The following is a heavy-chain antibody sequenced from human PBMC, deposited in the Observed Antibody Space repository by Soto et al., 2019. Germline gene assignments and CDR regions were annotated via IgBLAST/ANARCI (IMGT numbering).Heavy chain of an antibody. CDR2: IKQDESEK. V-gene: IGHV3-7*01. CDR3: VRDVGFGSVN. J-gene: IGHJ4*02. Sequence: EVQLVESGGGLVQPGWSLRISCKGSGFSFSSYCMSWVRQAPGKGLEWVASIKQDESEKYYVDSVKGRFTISRDNVDDSVFLHMNSLSAEDTAVYFCVRDVGFGSVNWGQGTLVTVSS. D-gene: IGHD3-10*01. CDR1: GFSFSSYC.